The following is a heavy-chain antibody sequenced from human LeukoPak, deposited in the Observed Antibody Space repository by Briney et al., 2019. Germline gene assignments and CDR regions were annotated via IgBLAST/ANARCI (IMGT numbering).Heavy chain of an antibody. D-gene: IGHD3-3*01. CDR2: IIPIFGTA. Sequence: SVKVSCKASGGTFGSYAISWVRQAPGQGLEWMGRIIPIFGTANYAQKFRGRVTITTDESTSTAYMELSSLRSEDTAVYYCARSITIFGVVYYMDVWGKGTTVTVSS. V-gene: IGHV1-69*05. CDR1: GGTFGSYA. J-gene: IGHJ6*03. CDR3: ARSITIFGVVYYMDV.